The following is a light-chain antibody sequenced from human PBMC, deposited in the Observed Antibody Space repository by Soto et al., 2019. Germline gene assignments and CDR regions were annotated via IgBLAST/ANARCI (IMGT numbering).Light chain of an antibody. CDR2: DVS. CDR1: SSDVGTYNL. J-gene: IGLJ2*01. Sequence: QSALTQPASVSGSPGQSITISCTGTSSDVGTYNLVSWYQQHAGKVPKLMIYDVSNRPSGVSDRFSGSKSGNTASLTISGLQAEDEDDYYCTSYTSSSTLVFGGGTKVTVL. CDR3: TSYTSSSTLV. V-gene: IGLV2-14*01.